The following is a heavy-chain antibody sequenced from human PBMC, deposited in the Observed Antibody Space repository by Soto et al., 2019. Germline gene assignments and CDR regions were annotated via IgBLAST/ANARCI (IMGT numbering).Heavy chain of an antibody. CDR2: INPSGGST. CDR3: ARLVTLAGPWCDP. Sequence: QVQLVQSGAEVKKPGASVKVSCKASGYTFTSYHIHWVRQAPGQVLEWMGIINPSGGSTTFAQKFQGRVAMTRDTSTSTVYMELTSLRSEDTAIYFCARLVTLAGPWCDPWGQGTLVTVSS. J-gene: IGHJ5*02. D-gene: IGHD1-26*01. CDR1: GYTFTSYH. V-gene: IGHV1-46*03.